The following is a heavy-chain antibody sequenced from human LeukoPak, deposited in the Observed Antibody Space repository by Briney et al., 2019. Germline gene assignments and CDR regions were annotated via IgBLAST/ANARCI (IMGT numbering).Heavy chain of an antibody. CDR2: IRQDGSDK. Sequence: GGSLRLSCTASGFTFSRYWMTWVRQGPGKGLEWVANIRQDGSDKYYVDSVKGRFTISRDNAKNSLFLQMNSLRAEDTAVYYCARDERRLRFLEWLPHNWFDPWGQGTLVTVSS. CDR3: ARDERRLRFLEWLPHNWFDP. V-gene: IGHV3-7*01. CDR1: GFTFSRYW. J-gene: IGHJ5*02. D-gene: IGHD3-3*01.